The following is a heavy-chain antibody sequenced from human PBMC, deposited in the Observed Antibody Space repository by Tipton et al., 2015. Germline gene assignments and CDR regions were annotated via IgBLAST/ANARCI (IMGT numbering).Heavy chain of an antibody. J-gene: IGHJ4*02. Sequence: TLSLTCTVSGGSISSGGYYWSWIRQHPGKGLEWIGYIYYSGSTYYNPSLKSLVTISVDTSKNQFSLRLTSVTAADTAVYYCACHDYDLLTRDYQTVDYWGQGTRVTVSS. CDR1: GGSISSGGYY. CDR2: IYYSGST. V-gene: IGHV4-31*01. CDR3: ACHDYDLLTRDYQTVDY. D-gene: IGHD3-9*01.